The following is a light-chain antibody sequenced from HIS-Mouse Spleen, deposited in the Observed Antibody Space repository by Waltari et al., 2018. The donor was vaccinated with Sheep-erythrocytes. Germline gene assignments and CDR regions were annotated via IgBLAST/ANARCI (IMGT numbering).Light chain of an antibody. CDR2: AAS. J-gene: IGKJ5*01. V-gene: IGKV1-12*01. CDR3: QKANSVPVT. CDR1: QGISSW. Sequence: DIQMTQSPSSVSASVGDRVTITCRASQGISSWVAWYQQKPGNAPTLLIYAASRLQSRVPSRFSGSGSGTDFTLNISSLQPEDFATYYCQKANSVPVTFGQGTRLEIK.